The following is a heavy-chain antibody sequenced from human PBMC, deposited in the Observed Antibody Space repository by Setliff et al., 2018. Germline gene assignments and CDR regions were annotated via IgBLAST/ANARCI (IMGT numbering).Heavy chain of an antibody. D-gene: IGHD3-22*01. CDR2: IYYSGST. J-gene: IGHJ3*02. V-gene: IGHV4-38-2*02. CDR3: ARVGYYDSSGYSFAFDI. CDR1: GYSISSGYY. Sequence: PSETLSLTCTVSGYSISSGYYWGWIRQPPGKGLEWIGYIYYSGSTDSHPSLKSRVSISIDTSKNQFSLNVRSVTAADTAIYYCARVGYYDSSGYSFAFDIWGQGTMVTVSS.